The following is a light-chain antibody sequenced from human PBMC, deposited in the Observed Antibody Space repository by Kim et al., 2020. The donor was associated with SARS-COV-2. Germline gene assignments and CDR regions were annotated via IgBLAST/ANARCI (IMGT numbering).Light chain of an antibody. V-gene: IGKV1-39*01. J-gene: IGKJ2*01. Sequence: SASVGDRVTLTCRASQSISSYLNWYQQNPGKAPKRLIYGASSLQSGVPSRFSGSGSGTDFTLTISSLQPEDFATYYCQQSYSTPHTFGQGTKLEI. CDR3: QQSYSTPHT. CDR2: GAS. CDR1: QSISSY.